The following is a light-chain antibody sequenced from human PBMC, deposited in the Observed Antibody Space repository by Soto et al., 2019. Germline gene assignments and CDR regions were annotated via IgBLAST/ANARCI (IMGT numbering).Light chain of an antibody. Sequence: EIVMTQSPATLSVSPGERATLSCRASQSVSSNLAWYQQKPGQTPKLLIYVASTRATGIPARFSGSGSGTEFTLTISGLQAEDFAVYYCQQYNVWPLTFGGGTKVEFK. V-gene: IGKV3-15*01. J-gene: IGKJ4*01. CDR1: QSVSSN. CDR3: QQYNVWPLT. CDR2: VAS.